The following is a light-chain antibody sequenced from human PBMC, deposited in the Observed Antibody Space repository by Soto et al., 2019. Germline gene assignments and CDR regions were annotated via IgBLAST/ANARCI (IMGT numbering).Light chain of an antibody. CDR1: QSVNSN. CDR3: QQYNNWPWT. V-gene: IGKV3-15*01. Sequence: EIVMTQSPATLSVSPGERATLSCRASQSVNSNLAWYQQKPGQSPRLLIYGASTRATGIPARFSGSGSGTEFTLNISSLQSEDFAVYYCQQYNNWPWTFGQGTKVDI. CDR2: GAS. J-gene: IGKJ1*01.